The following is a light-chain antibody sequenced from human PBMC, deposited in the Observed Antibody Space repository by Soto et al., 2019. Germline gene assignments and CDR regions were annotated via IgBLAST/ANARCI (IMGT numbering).Light chain of an antibody. CDR1: QSVSSY. Sequence: TQSRGTLSVLPEERDTLSCRASQSVSSYLAWYQQKPGQAPRLIIYDASNRATGIPARFSGSWSGTDCTLTISSLEPEDVTVDCCRQRGNWPIPLGEGRRLEI. J-gene: IGKJ5*01. CDR2: DAS. V-gene: IGKV3-11*01. CDR3: RQRGNWPIP.